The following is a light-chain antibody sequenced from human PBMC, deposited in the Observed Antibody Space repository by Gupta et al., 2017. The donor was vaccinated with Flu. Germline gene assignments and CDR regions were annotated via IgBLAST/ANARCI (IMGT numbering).Light chain of an antibody. V-gene: IGKV1-39*01. CDR3: QQSDSSLTWT. CDR1: QTIGKY. Sequence: DIQMTQSPSSLSASVGDRLTITCRASQTIGKYLNWYQQKPGKAPKLLIYAASSLQSGVPSRFSGSGSGTDFTLTISSLQPEDFATYYCQQSDSSLTWTFGQGTKVEIK. J-gene: IGKJ1*01. CDR2: AAS.